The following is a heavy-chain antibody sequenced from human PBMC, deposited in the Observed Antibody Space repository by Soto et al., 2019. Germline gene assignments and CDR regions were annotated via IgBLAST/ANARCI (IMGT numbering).Heavy chain of an antibody. D-gene: IGHD1-1*01. CDR3: AKDKPTTTAFDY. Sequence: GSLRLSCAASGFSISSSAMSWVRQAPGKGLEWVSAISERGDTTHYADSVQGRFTISRDTSKNTLYLQIYTLRAEDTAVYYCAKDKPTTTAFDYWGRGTLVTVSS. CDR1: GFSISSSA. CDR2: ISERGDTT. J-gene: IGHJ4*02. V-gene: IGHV3-23*01.